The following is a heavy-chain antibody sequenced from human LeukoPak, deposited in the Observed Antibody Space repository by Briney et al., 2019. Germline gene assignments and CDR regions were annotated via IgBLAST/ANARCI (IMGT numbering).Heavy chain of an antibody. D-gene: IGHD3-10*01. CDR1: GYTFTSYG. V-gene: IGHV1-18*04. Sequence: ASVKVSCKASGYTFTSYGISWVRQAPGQGLEGIGWISAYNGNTNYAQKLQGRVTMTTDTSTSRAYMELRSLRSDDTAVYYCARDPGRGEDGMDVWGKGTTVTVSS. CDR3: ARDPGRGEDGMDV. CDR2: ISAYNGNT. J-gene: IGHJ6*04.